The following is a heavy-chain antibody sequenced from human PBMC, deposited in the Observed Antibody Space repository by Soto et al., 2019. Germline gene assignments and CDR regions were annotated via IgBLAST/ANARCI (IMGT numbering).Heavy chain of an antibody. D-gene: IGHD5-18*01. Sequence: SETLSLTCTVSGGSISSYYWSWIRQPPGKGLEWIGYIYYSGSTNYNPSLKSRVTISVDTSKNQFSLKLSSVTAADTAVYYRAGGSTSTAMATGYWGQGTLVTVSS. CDR3: AGGSTSTAMATGY. J-gene: IGHJ4*02. CDR2: IYYSGST. V-gene: IGHV4-59*01. CDR1: GGSISSYY.